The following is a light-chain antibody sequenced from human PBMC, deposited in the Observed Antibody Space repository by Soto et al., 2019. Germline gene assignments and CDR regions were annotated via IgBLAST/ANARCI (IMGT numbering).Light chain of an antibody. Sequence: DIQTTQSPSTLSASVGDRVAISCRASQSVSGWLAWYQQKPGKVPKLLIYQASTLEDGVPSRFSGSGSGTEFTLTISSLQPDDSATYYCQHYNDYSYTFGPGTNLEIK. CDR2: QAS. V-gene: IGKV1-5*03. CDR1: QSVSGW. CDR3: QHYNDYSYT. J-gene: IGKJ2*01.